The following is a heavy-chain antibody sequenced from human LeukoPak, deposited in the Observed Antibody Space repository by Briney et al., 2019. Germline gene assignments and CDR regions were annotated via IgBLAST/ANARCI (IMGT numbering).Heavy chain of an antibody. CDR2: INPNTGDT. D-gene: IGHD3-3*01. J-gene: IGHJ6*03. CDR3: AKERGFLGMGDYYMDV. CDR1: GYTFTGYY. Sequence: ASVKVSCKASGYTFTGYYMHWVRQAPGQGLEWMGRINPNTGDTNSAQMFQGRVSMTRDTSVSTAYMELTGLRSDDTAVYYCAKERGFLGMGDYYMDVWGKGTTVTVSS. V-gene: IGHV1-2*02.